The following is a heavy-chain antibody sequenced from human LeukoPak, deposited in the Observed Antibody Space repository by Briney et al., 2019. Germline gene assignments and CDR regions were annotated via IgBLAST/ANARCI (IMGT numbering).Heavy chain of an antibody. J-gene: IGHJ3*02. CDR3: ASEGPDDAFDI. CDR2: ISSSSSYI. Sequence: GGSLRLSCAASGFTFSDYYMSWIRQAPGKGLEWVSSISSSSSYIYYADSVKGRFTISRDNAKNSLYLQMNSLRAEDTAVYYCASEGPDDAFDIWGQGTMVTVSS. CDR1: GFTFSDYY. V-gene: IGHV3-11*06.